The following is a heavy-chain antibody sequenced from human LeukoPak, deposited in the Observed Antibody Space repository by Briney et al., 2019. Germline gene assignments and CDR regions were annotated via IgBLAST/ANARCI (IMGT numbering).Heavy chain of an antibody. CDR2: VKQDGSEK. CDR3: ARLDQLLVVHFDY. CDR1: GFTFSNYW. J-gene: IGHJ4*02. Sequence: GGSLRLSCAASGFTFSNYWTTWVRQAPGKGLEWVANVKQDGSEKYYVDSVKGRFIISRDNAKNSLYLQMNSLRAEDTAVYYCARLDQLLVVHFDYWGQGTLVTVSS. V-gene: IGHV3-7*01. D-gene: IGHD2-2*01.